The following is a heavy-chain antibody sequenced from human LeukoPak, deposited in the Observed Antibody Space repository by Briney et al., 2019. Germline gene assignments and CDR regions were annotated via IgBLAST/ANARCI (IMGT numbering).Heavy chain of an antibody. CDR1: GYTFTSYG. D-gene: IGHD3-9*01. CDR2: ISAYNGST. J-gene: IGHJ4*02. Sequence: ASVKVSCKASGYTFTSYGISWVRQAPGQGLEWMGWISAYNGSTNYAQKLQGRVTMTTDTSTSTAYMELRSLRSDDTAVYYCARDAEDILTGYYKGLHYWGQGTLVTVSS. CDR3: ARDAEDILTGYYKGLHY. V-gene: IGHV1-18*01.